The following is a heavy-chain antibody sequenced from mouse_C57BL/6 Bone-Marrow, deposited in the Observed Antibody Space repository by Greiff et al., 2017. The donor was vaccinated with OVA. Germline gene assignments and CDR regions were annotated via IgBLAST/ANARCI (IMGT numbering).Heavy chain of an antibody. Sequence: QVHVKQPGAELVRPGSSVKLSCKASGYTLTSYWMHWVKQRPIQGLEWIGNIDPSDSETHYNQKFKDKATLTVDKSSSTAYMQLSSLTSEDSAVYYCARGGYYWYFDVWVTGTTVTVSS. CDR1: GYTLTSYW. V-gene: IGHV1-52*01. CDR3: ARGGYYWYFDV. J-gene: IGHJ1*03. CDR2: IDPSDSET. D-gene: IGHD2-2*01.